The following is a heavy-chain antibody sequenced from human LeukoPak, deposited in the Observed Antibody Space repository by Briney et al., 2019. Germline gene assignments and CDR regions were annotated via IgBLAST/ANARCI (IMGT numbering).Heavy chain of an antibody. Sequence: SQTLSLTCAVSGGSISSGGYSWSWIRQPPGKGLEWIGYIYHSGSTNYNPSLKSRVTISVDTSKNQFSLKLSSVTAADTAVYYCARGEDYYGSGSPFDYWGQGTLVTVSS. J-gene: IGHJ4*02. CDR2: IYHSGST. CDR1: GGSISSGGYS. CDR3: ARGEDYYGSGSPFDY. V-gene: IGHV4-30-2*01. D-gene: IGHD3-10*01.